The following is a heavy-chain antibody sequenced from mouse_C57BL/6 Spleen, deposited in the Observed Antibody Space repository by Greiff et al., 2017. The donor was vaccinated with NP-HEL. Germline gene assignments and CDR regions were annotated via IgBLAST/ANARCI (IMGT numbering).Heavy chain of an antibody. CDR3: ARGNYGGRDYFDY. D-gene: IGHD1-1*02. J-gene: IGHJ2*01. V-gene: IGHV5-6*01. CDR1: GFTFSSYG. Sequence: EVQRVESGGDLVKPGGSLKLSCAASGFTFSSYGMSWVRQTPDKRLEWVATISSGGSYTYYPDSVKGRFTISRDNAKNTLYLQMSSLKSEDTAMYYCARGNYGGRDYFDYWGQGTTLTVSS. CDR2: ISSGGSYT.